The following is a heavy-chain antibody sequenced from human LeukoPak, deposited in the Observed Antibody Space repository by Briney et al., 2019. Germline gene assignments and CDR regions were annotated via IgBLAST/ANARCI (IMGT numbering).Heavy chain of an antibody. J-gene: IGHJ6*02. Sequence: SETLSLTCTVSGGSISSDYWSWIRQPPGKGLEWIGDIYYSGSTNYNPSLKSRVTISVDTSKNQVSLMLSSVTAADTAVYYCARHTYGGNSYYYYGMDVWGQGTTVTVSS. CDR2: IYYSGST. CDR3: ARHTYGGNSYYYYGMDV. D-gene: IGHD4-23*01. CDR1: GGSISSDY. V-gene: IGHV4-59*08.